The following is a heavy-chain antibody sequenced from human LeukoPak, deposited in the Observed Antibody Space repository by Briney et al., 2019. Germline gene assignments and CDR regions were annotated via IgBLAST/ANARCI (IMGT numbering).Heavy chain of an antibody. CDR1: GFTFSNYW. CDR3: ARGGHRQKDF. Sequence: GGSLRLSCAAPGFTFSNYWSSWVRPSPGKGLGWVAIIKPDGSDRYSVDSEKSRFTVSTDNAKNSLYLQMSSLRAEDTAVYYCARGGHRQKDFWGQGTLVTVSS. V-gene: IGHV3-7*04. CDR2: IKPDGSDR. J-gene: IGHJ4*02.